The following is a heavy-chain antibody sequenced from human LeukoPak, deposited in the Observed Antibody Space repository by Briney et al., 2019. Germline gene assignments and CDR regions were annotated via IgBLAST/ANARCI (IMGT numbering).Heavy chain of an antibody. Sequence: GGSLRLSCAPSGFTFSRHGMHWVRQAPGKALEWVAIISNDGSRKYYGHSVEGRFTISRDNSKNTLYLQVDSLRAEDTAVYYCARDRAWNYFDYWGQGTLVTVSS. CDR2: ISNDGSRK. V-gene: IGHV3-30*03. D-gene: IGHD3-3*01. CDR1: GFTFSRHG. CDR3: ARDRAWNYFDY. J-gene: IGHJ4*02.